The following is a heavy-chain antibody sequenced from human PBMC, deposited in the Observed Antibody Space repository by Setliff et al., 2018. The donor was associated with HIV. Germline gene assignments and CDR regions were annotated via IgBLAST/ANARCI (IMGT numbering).Heavy chain of an antibody. CDR2: INHSGST. V-gene: IGHV4-34*01. D-gene: IGHD3-22*01. CDR3: GGSYFYDSSGFYSNNWFDP. CDR1: SGSFSGYY. J-gene: IGHJ5*02. Sequence: PSETLSLTCAVHSGSFSGYYWSWIRQPPGKGLEWIGEINHSGSTKYNPSLKSRVTISVDTSKNQFSLKLTSVTAADTAVYYCGGSYFYDSSGFYSNNWFDPWGQGTLVTVSS.